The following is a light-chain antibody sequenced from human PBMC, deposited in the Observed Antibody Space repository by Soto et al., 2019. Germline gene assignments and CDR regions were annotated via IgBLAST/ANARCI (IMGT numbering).Light chain of an antibody. CDR3: HQYGYLGT. CDR1: QTVSSSF. CDR2: DAS. Sequence: EVVLTQSPGTLSCPPGERSTPSSRTCQTVSSSFLAWYQQTPGQAPRLLIYDASIRATDIPDRFTGSGSGTDFTLTISRLEPEDFAVYYCHQYGYLGTFGQGTKVDIK. J-gene: IGKJ1*01. V-gene: IGKV3-20*01.